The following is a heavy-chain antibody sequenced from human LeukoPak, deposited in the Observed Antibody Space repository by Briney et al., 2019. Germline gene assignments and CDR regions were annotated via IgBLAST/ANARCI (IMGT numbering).Heavy chain of an antibody. Sequence: SETLSLTCTVSGGSVGSGSYYWSWIRQPPGKGLEWIGYIYYTGSTNYNPSLKSRVTISVDTSKNQFSLKLSSVTAADSAVYYCARDGLGPQHWGQGTLVTVSS. CDR1: GGSVGSGSYY. J-gene: IGHJ1*01. CDR2: IYYTGST. V-gene: IGHV4-61*01. CDR3: ARDGLGPQH. D-gene: IGHD3-10*01.